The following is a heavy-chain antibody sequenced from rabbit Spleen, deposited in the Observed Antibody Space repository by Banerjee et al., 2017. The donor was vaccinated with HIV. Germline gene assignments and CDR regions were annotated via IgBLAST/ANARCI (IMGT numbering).Heavy chain of an antibody. J-gene: IGHJ4*01. Sequence: QSLEESGGDLVKPGASLTLTCIASGVSFSGDSYMCWVRQAPGKGLEWVVCIDAGSSGFTYFASWAKGRFTISKTSSTTVTLQMTSLTAADTATYFCARLFAYAGYAGFGYATLDYFNLWGQGTLVTVS. CDR2: IDAGSSGFT. D-gene: IGHD6-1*01. CDR3: ARLFAYAGYAGFGYATLDYFNL. V-gene: IGHV1S40*01. CDR1: GVSFSGDSY.